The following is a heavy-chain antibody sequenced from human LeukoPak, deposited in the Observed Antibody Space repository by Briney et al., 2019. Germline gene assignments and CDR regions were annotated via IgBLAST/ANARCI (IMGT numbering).Heavy chain of an antibody. CDR1: GFTFSSYW. Sequence: GGSLRLSCAASGFTFSSYWMHWVRQAPGKGLVWVSRINSDGSSTSYADSVKGRFTISRDNAKNTLYLQMNSLRAEDTAVYYCASHYYYDSSGFDYWGQGTLVTVSS. V-gene: IGHV3-74*01. J-gene: IGHJ4*02. CDR3: ASHYYYDSSGFDY. D-gene: IGHD3-22*01. CDR2: INSDGSST.